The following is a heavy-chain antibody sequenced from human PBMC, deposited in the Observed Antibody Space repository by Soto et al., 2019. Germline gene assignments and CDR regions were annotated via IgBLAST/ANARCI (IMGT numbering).Heavy chain of an antibody. V-gene: IGHV1-69*13. CDR1: GGTSSNYA. Sequence: SVKVSCKTSGGTSSNYAVSWVRQAPGQGLEWVGRIIPIYETAKYAQEFQGRVTITADESTSTAYMELSSLRSDDTAVYYCVREGVGASRVDYWGQGTLVTVSS. CDR3: VREGVGASRVDY. CDR2: IIPIYETA. J-gene: IGHJ4*02. D-gene: IGHD3-16*01.